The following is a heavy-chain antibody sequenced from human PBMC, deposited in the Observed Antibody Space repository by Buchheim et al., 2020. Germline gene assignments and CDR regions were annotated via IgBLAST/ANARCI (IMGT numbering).Heavy chain of an antibody. CDR2: IGSSGRTI. CDR3: ARLAYDYGDFDY. CDR1: GFTFSSYS. Sequence: EVQLVESGGGLGQPGGSLRLSCAASGFTFSSYSMNWVRQAPGKGLEWVSHIGSSGRTIYYVDSVKGRFTISRDNGKNSLYLQMNSLRDEDTAVYYRARLAYDYGDFDYWGQGTL. J-gene: IGHJ4*02. D-gene: IGHD4-17*01. V-gene: IGHV3-48*02.